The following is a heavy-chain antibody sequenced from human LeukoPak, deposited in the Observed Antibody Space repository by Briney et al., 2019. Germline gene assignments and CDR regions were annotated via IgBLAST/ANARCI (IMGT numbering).Heavy chain of an antibody. Sequence: PSETLSLTCTVSGGSISSYYWSWIRQPPGEGLEWIGYIYHSGITKYNPSLKSRLTISVDTSKNQFSLRLTSVTAADTAVYYCARQTRITGSFYFDYWGQGTLVTVSS. CDR1: GGSISSYY. CDR3: ARQTRITGSFYFDY. CDR2: IYHSGIT. V-gene: IGHV4-59*08. D-gene: IGHD1-14*01. J-gene: IGHJ4*02.